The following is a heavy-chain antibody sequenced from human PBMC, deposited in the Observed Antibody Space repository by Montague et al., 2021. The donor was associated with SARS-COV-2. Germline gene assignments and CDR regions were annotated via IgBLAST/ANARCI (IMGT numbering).Heavy chain of an antibody. V-gene: IGHV4-59*01. J-gene: IGHJ5*02. CDR1: GGSISSYY. CDR3: ARERGYQLISGWFDP. Sequence: SETLSLTCTVSGGSISSYYWSWIRQPPGKGLEWIGYIYYNGTTNYSPSLKGRVSISVDTSKNQFSLEMNSVTAADTAVYYCARERGYQLISGWFDPWGQGTLVTVSS. D-gene: IGHD2-2*01. CDR2: IYYNGTT.